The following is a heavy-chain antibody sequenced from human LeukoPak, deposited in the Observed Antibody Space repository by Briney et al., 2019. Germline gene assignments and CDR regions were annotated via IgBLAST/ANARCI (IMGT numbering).Heavy chain of an antibody. CDR3: ARDPRFSYFNAGSDY. CDR2: ISGSGGST. Sequence: GGSLRLSCAASGFTFGSYAMTWVRQAPGKGPEWVSAISGSGGSTYYADSVKGRFTISRDNSKNTLYLQMNSLRAEDTAVYYCARDPRFSYFNAGSDYWGQGTLVTVSS. CDR1: GFTFGSYA. J-gene: IGHJ4*02. V-gene: IGHV3-23*01. D-gene: IGHD2/OR15-2a*01.